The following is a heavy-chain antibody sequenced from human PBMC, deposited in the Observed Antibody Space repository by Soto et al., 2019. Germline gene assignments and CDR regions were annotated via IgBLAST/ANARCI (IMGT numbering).Heavy chain of an antibody. D-gene: IGHD6-13*01. CDR3: ARDWYSSSWSVYYYYYYGMDV. CDR2: IIPIFGTA. Sequence: QVQLVQSGAEVKKPGSSVKVSCKASGGTFSSYAISWVRQAPGQGLEWMGGIIPIFGTANYAQKFQGRVTITANESTSTAYMELSSLRSEDTAVYYCARDWYSSSWSVYYYYYYGMDVWGQGTTVTVSS. V-gene: IGHV1-69*01. CDR1: GGTFSSYA. J-gene: IGHJ6*02.